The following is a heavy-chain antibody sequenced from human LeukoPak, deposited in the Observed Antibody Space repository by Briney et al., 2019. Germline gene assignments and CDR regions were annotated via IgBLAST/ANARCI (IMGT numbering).Heavy chain of an antibody. Sequence: PSETLSLTCAVYGGSFSGYYWSWIRQPPGKGLEWIGEINHSGSTNYKPSLKSRVTISVDTSKNQFSLKLSSVTAADTGVYYCARGPTGATRFDYWGQGTLVTVSS. CDR1: GGSFSGYY. CDR2: INHSGST. CDR3: ARGPTGATRFDY. D-gene: IGHD1-26*01. J-gene: IGHJ4*02. V-gene: IGHV4-34*01.